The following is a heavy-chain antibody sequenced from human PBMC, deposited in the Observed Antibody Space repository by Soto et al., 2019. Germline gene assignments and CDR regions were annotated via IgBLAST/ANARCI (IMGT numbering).Heavy chain of an antibody. V-gene: IGHV1-69*01. Sequence: QVQLVQSGAAVNKPGSSVKVSCKASGGTFSSYAISWVRQAPGQGLEWMGGIIPLFGTANYAQKFQGRVTITADESTSTDYMELSSLRSEDTAVYYCAYYYDSSGYSEYYYYGMDVWGQGTTVTVSS. J-gene: IGHJ6*02. CDR2: IIPLFGTA. D-gene: IGHD3-22*01. CDR3: AYYYDSSGYSEYYYYGMDV. CDR1: GGTFSSYA.